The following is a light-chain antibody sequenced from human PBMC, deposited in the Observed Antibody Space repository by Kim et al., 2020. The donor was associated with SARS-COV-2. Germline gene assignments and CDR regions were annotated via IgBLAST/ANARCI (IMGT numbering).Light chain of an antibody. Sequence: DIQMTQSPSSLSASIGDRVTITCRASQDVNKHVARFQQKPGKAPKSLIYGATSLQSGVPSKFSGSGFGTDFTLTISSLQPEDFATYYCEQYKSYPPTFGGGTKVDIK. V-gene: IGKV1-16*02. CDR1: QDVNKH. CDR2: GAT. CDR3: EQYKSYPPT. J-gene: IGKJ4*01.